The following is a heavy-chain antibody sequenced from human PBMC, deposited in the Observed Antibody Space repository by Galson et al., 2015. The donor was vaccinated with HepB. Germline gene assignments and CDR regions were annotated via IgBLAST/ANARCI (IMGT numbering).Heavy chain of an antibody. J-gene: IGHJ4*02. CDR2: IIPIFGTA. V-gene: IGHV1-69*05. CDR3: AREGVDGSVFDY. Sequence: SVKVSCKASGGTFSSYAISWVRQAPGQGLEWMGGIIPIFGTANYAQKLQGRVTMTTDTSTSTAYMELRSLRSDDTAVYYCAREGVDGSVFDYWGQGTLVTVSS. CDR1: GGTFSSYA. D-gene: IGHD5-24*01.